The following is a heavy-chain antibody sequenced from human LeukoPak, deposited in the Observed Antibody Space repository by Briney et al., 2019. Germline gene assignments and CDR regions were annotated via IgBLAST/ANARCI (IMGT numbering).Heavy chain of an antibody. CDR3: TTDGVDFWSGYYIGNY. CDR1: GFTFSDIW. D-gene: IGHD3-3*01. V-gene: IGHV3-15*01. J-gene: IGHJ4*02. CDR2: IKSNVDGGAR. Sequence: GGSLRLSCAASGFTFSDIWMSWVRQAQGKGLEWVGRIKSNVDGGARDYAAPVKGRFTISRDDSKNTLYLQMSRLKTEDTGVYYCTTDGVDFWSGYYIGNYWGQGTLVAVSS.